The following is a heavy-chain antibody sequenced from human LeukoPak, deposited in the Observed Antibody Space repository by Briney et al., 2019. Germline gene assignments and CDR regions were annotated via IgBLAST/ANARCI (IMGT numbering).Heavy chain of an antibody. D-gene: IGHD3-10*01. CDR1: GFTFSSYG. V-gene: IGHV3-23*01. CDR2: IRSSGGNT. J-gene: IGHJ6*03. Sequence: GGSLRLSCAASGFTFSSYGMSWVRQAPGKGLEWVSTIRSSGGNTYYADSVKGRFTISRDNSKNILYLQMNSLRAEDTAVYYCARSQDGSGSYFYYFYIDVWGKGTTV. CDR3: ARSQDGSGSYFYYFYIDV.